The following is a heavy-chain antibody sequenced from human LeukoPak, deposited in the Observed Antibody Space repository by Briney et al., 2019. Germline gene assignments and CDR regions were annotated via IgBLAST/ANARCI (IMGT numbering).Heavy chain of an antibody. D-gene: IGHD3-9*01. CDR2: INHSGST. V-gene: IGHV4-39*07. J-gene: IGHJ5*02. CDR3: ARRSLYYDILTGYQGNWFDP. CDR1: GGSISSSSYY. Sequence: SETLSLTCTVSGGSISSSSYYWGWIRQPPGKGLEWTGEINHSGSTNYNPSLKSRVTISVDTSKNQFSLKLSSVTAADTAVYYCARRSLYYDILTGYQGNWFDPWGQGTLVTVSS.